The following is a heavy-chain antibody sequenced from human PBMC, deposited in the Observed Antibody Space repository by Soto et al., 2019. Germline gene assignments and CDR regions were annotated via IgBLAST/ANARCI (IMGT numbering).Heavy chain of an antibody. CDR2: ISAYNGNT. D-gene: IGHD3-3*02. Sequence: QGQLVQSGAEVKKPGASVKVSCKASGYTFTSYGISWVRQAPGQGLEWMGWISAYNGNTNYAQKVQGRVSMTTDTSASTAYRELRSLRSDDTAVYYCTRVTISGAGGDYWGQGTPVTVSS. J-gene: IGHJ4*02. CDR1: GYTFTSYG. CDR3: TRVTISGAGGDY. V-gene: IGHV1-18*01.